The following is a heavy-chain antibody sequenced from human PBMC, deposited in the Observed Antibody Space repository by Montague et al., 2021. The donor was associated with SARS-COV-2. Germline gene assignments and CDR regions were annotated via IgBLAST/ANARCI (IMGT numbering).Heavy chain of an antibody. V-gene: IGHV4-59*01. CDR3: ARGSGWMGNAFDI. CDR1: GGSISSYY. J-gene: IGHJ3*02. D-gene: IGHD6-19*01. CDR2: IYYSGST. Sequence: SETLSLTCTVSGGSISSYYWSWIRQPPGKGLEWIGYIYYSGSTNXNPSLKSRVTILVDTSKNQFSLKLSSVTAADTAVYYSARGSGWMGNAFDIWGQGTMVTVSS.